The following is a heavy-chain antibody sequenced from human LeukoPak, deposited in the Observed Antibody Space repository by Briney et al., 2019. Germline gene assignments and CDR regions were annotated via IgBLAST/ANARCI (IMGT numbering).Heavy chain of an antibody. D-gene: IGHD2-2*01. Sequence: SETLSLTCTVSGGSISSYYWSWIRQPAGKGLEWIGRIYTSGSTNYNPSLKSRVTMSVDTSKNQFSLKLSSVTAADTAVYYCARDCSSTSCEGDAFDIWGQGTMVTVSS. CDR1: GGSISSYY. CDR2: IYTSGST. J-gene: IGHJ3*02. V-gene: IGHV4-4*07. CDR3: ARDCSSTSCEGDAFDI.